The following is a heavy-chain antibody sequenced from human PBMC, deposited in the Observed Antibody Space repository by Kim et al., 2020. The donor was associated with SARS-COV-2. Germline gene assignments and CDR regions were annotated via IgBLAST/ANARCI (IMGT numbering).Heavy chain of an antibody. J-gene: IGHJ5*02. CDR1: GDTFSNFA. CDR3: AREGGDVVVTYACGA. CDR2: IIPIFGTA. D-gene: IGHD2-21*02. Sequence: SVKVSCKSSGDTFSNFAISWVRQAPGQGLEWMGGIIPIFGTANYAQKFQGRVTITADESTTTAYMELSSLRSEDTAVYYCAREGGDVVVTYACGAWGQGTLVTVSS. V-gene: IGHV1-69*13.